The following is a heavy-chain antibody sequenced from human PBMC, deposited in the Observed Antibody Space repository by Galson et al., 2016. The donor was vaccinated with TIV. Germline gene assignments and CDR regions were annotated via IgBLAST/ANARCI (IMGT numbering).Heavy chain of an antibody. Sequence: SVKVSCKVSGNSLTELVMHWVRQAPGKGLEWMGGFDLEVSKTVYARKFQGRVTMTADTYRDTAYMELGSLRIEDTAVYYCATVAWFPGLSLDNWGQGTLVTVSS. D-gene: IGHD2/OR15-2a*01. J-gene: IGHJ4*02. V-gene: IGHV1-24*01. CDR3: ATVAWFPGLSLDN. CDR1: GNSLTELV. CDR2: FDLEVSKT.